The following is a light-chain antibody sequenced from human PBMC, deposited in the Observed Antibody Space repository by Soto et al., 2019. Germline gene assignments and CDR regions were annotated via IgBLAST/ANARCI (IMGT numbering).Light chain of an antibody. V-gene: IGLV2-11*01. CDR1: SSDVGGYNY. Sequence: QSALTQPRSVSGSPGQSVTISCTATSSDVGGYNYVSWYQQHPDKAPKLMIYDVTKRPSGVPDRFSGSKSGNTASLTISGLQADDEADYYCCSYAGSYTVVFGGGTKLTVL. J-gene: IGLJ2*01. CDR2: DVT. CDR3: CSYAGSYTVV.